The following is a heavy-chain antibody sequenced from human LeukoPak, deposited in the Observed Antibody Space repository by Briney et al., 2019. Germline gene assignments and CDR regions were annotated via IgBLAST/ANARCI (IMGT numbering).Heavy chain of an antibody. J-gene: IGHJ6*02. Sequence: GGSLRLSCAASGFTFSSYAMSWVRQAPGKGLEWVSVLYSGGNSYYAESVKGRVAISRDNSKNTVFLQMNSVRAEDTAVYYCARSYSNHLFGMDVWGQGTTVTVSS. CDR3: ARSYSNHLFGMDV. CDR2: LYSGGNS. V-gene: IGHV3-66*01. CDR1: GFTFSSYA. D-gene: IGHD4-11*01.